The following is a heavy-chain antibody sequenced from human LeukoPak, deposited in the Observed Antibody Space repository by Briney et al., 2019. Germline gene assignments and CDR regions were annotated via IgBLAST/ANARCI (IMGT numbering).Heavy chain of an antibody. D-gene: IGHD3-22*01. CDR1: GGSFSGYY. V-gene: IGHV4-34*01. Sequence: SETLSLTCAVYGGSFSGYYWSWIRQPPGKGLEWIGEINHSGSTNYNPSLKSRVTISVDTSKNQFSLKLSSVTAADTAVYYCARKTMIVVVNWFDPWGQGTLVTVSS. CDR3: ARKTMIVVVNWFDP. CDR2: INHSGST. J-gene: IGHJ5*02.